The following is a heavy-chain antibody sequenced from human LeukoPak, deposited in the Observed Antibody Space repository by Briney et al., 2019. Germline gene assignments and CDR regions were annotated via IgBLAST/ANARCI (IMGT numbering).Heavy chain of an antibody. J-gene: IGHJ5*02. Sequence: ASVKVSCKASGYIFTGYYINWVRQAPGQGLEWMGWINPDGGADYAQKFQGRVTMTRDTSISTAYMALSRLRSDDTAVYYCARGPPEYCSGGSCYSGHNWIDPWGQGTLVTVSS. CDR1: GYIFTGYY. CDR2: INPDGGA. D-gene: IGHD2-15*01. V-gene: IGHV1-2*02. CDR3: ARGPPEYCSGGSCYSGHNWIDP.